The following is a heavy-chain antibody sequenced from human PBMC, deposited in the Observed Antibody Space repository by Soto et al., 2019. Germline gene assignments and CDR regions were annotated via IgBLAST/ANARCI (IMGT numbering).Heavy chain of an antibody. CDR3: ARLLLSIAARPSGTE. D-gene: IGHD6-6*01. CDR2: ISGSGGST. CDR1: GFTFSGYF. Sequence: EVQLLESGGGLVQPGGSLRLSCAASGFTFSGYFMSWVRQAPGRGLEWVSAISGSGGSTYYADSVKGRFTISRDNSMNTLYLQMNSLRSEDTAVYYCARLLLSIAARPSGTEWGQGTLVTVSS. J-gene: IGHJ4*02. V-gene: IGHV3-23*01.